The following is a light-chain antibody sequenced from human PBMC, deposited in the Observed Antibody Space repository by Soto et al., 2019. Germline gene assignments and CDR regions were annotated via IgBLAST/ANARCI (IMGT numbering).Light chain of an antibody. J-gene: IGLJ1*01. Sequence: QSVLTQPPSVSGAPGQRVTISCTGSSSNIGAGYDVHWYQQLPGTAPKLLIYGNNNRPSGVPDRFSGSKSGTSASLAITGLQAEDEADYYCQSYDSSLSGAYVFGPGTKVTVL. CDR1: SSNIGAGYD. V-gene: IGLV1-40*01. CDR2: GNN. CDR3: QSYDSSLSGAYV.